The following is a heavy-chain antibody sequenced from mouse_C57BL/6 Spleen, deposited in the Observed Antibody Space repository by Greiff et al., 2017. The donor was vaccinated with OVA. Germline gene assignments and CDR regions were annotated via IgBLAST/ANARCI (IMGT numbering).Heavy chain of an antibody. CDR1: GFTFSDYG. CDR2: ISSGSSTI. V-gene: IGHV5-17*01. CDR3: ARTYYYGSSDYAMDY. D-gene: IGHD1-1*01. Sequence: EVKLQESGGGLVKPGGSLKLSCAASGFTFSDYGMHWVRQAPEKGLEWVAYISSGSSTIYYADTVKGRFTISRDNAKNTLFLQMTSLRSEDTAMYYCARTYYYGSSDYAMDYWGQGTSVTVSS. J-gene: IGHJ4*01.